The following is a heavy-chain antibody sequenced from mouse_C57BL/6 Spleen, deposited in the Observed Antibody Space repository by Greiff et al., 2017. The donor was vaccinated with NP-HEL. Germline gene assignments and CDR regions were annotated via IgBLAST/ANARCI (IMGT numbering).Heavy chain of an antibody. Sequence: EVKVVESGAELVRPGASVKLSCTASGFNIKDDYMHWVKQRPEQGLEWIGWIDPENGDTEYASKFQGKATITADTSSNTAYLQLSSLTSEDTAVYYCTPYDYDGAWFAYWGQGTLVTVSA. V-gene: IGHV14-4*01. CDR3: TPYDYDGAWFAY. D-gene: IGHD2-4*01. CDR2: IDPENGDT. CDR1: GFNIKDDY. J-gene: IGHJ3*01.